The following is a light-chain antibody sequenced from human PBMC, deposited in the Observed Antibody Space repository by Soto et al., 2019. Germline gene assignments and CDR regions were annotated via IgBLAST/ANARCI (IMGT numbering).Light chain of an antibody. CDR2: SAS. CDR3: KKYNRAAYT. V-gene: IGKV1-27*01. J-gene: IGKJ3*01. CDR1: QGITVI. Sequence: DIQMTQSPSSLSASVGDRVTITCRASQGITVIVSWYQQMPVKVAMLLIYSASTVQSGVPSRSRGSGYGTEFTLTISSLQPEDVATYYWKKYNRAAYTFGPGAKLDI.